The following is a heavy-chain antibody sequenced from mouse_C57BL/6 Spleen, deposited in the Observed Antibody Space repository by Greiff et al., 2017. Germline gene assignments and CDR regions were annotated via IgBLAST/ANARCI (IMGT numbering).Heavy chain of an antibody. CDR3: ARGSDGYYLYYAMDY. V-gene: IGHV1-53*01. Sequence: QVQLQQPGTELVKPGASVKLSCKASGYTFTSYWMHWVTQRPGQGLEWIGNINPSNGGTNYNEKFKSKATLTVDKSSSTAYMQLSSLTSEDSAVYYCARGSDGYYLYYAMDYWGQGTSVTVSS. CDR2: INPSNGGT. D-gene: IGHD2-3*01. CDR1: GYTFTSYW. J-gene: IGHJ4*01.